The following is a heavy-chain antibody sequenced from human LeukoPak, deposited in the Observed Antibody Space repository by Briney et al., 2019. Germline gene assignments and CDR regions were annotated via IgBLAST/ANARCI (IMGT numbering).Heavy chain of an antibody. CDR2: IWSDASYI. CDR1: GFRFSLFG. V-gene: IGHV3-33*06. D-gene: IGHD6-13*01. Sequence: GGSLRLSCAASGFRFSLFGMHGFRQPPAKGLHGVAVIWSDASYIYYADSVKGRFTISRDNSKNTLYLQMNSLRAEDTAVYYCAKIIQYTAATGTGLESWGQGSLVTVSP. J-gene: IGHJ4*02. CDR3: AKIIQYTAATGTGLES.